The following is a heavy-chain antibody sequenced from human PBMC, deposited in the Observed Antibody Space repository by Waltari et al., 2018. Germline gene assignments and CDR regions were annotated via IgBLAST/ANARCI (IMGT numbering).Heavy chain of an antibody. V-gene: IGHV1-69*11. CDR2: IIPIVGTA. Sequence: QVQLVQSGAEVKKPGSSVKVSCKASGGTFSSYAISWVRQAPGQGLEWMGRIIPIVGTANYAQKFQGRVTITADESTNTAYMELSSLRSEDTAVYYCARARPPTDTPFCYMDVWGKGTTVTVSS. J-gene: IGHJ6*03. CDR3: ARARPPTDTPFCYMDV. D-gene: IGHD6-6*01. CDR1: GGTFSSYA.